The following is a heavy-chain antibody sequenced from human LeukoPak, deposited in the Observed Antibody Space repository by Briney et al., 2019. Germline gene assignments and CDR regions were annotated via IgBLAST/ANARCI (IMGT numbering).Heavy chain of an antibody. Sequence: GGSLRLSCAASGFTFSNYWMHWVRQAPGKGLVWVSRINSDGSNTTYADSVKGRFTISRDNAKNTLYLQMNSLRAEDTAVYYCAASGSRADYWGQGTLVTVSS. V-gene: IGHV3-74*01. CDR2: INSDGSNT. D-gene: IGHD1-26*01. J-gene: IGHJ4*02. CDR1: GFTFSNYW. CDR3: AASGSRADY.